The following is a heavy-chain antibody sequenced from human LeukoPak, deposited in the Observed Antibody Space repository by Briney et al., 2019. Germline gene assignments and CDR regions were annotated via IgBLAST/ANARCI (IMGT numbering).Heavy chain of an antibody. D-gene: IGHD1-26*01. V-gene: IGHV4-34*01. CDR2: INHSGST. CDR3: ARGRSGSYRWRVNWFDP. CDR1: GGSCSGFY. J-gene: IGHJ5*02. Sequence: SETLSLTCAVYGGSCSGFYWSWIRQPPGKGLEWIGEINHSGSTNYSPSLKSRVTISVDTSKNQFSLKLSSVTAADTAVYYCARGRSGSYRWRVNWFDPWGQGTLVTVSS.